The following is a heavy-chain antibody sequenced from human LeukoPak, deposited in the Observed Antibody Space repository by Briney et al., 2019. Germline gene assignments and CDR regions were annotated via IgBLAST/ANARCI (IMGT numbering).Heavy chain of an antibody. Sequence: GGSLRLSCAASGFTFSSYGMHWVRQAAGKGLEWVAFIRNDGSNRYYADSVKGRFTISRDNSKNTLYLQMNSLRVEDTAVYYCAKDGGPFRCSGGSCYPDYWGQGTLVTVSS. D-gene: IGHD2-15*01. J-gene: IGHJ4*02. V-gene: IGHV3-30*02. CDR1: GFTFSSYG. CDR3: AKDGGPFRCSGGSCYPDY. CDR2: IRNDGSNR.